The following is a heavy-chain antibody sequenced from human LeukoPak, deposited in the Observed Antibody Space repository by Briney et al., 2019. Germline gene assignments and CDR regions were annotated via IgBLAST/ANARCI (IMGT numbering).Heavy chain of an antibody. CDR1: GFSFSIYG. D-gene: IGHD3-10*01. V-gene: IGHV3-23*01. J-gene: IGHJ4*02. CDR3: AKDLHGAFDY. CDR2: ISANGINT. Sequence: PGGSLRLSCAASGFSFSIYGMSWVRQAPGKGLHWLSAISANGINTYYADSVKGRFTISRDNSKNTLYLHMHGLRADDTALYYCAKDLHGAFDYWGQGILVTVSS.